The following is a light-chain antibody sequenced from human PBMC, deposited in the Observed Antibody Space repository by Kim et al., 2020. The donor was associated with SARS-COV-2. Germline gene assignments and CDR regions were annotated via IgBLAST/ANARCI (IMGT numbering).Light chain of an antibody. CDR1: SSDVGAYNY. CDR3: SSYTSSTTLVV. V-gene: IGLV2-14*03. CDR2: DVS. Sequence: QSITISCTRTSSDVGAYNYVSWYQQHPGKAPKLMIYDVSNRPSGVSNRFSGSKSGNTASLTISGLQAEDEADYYCSSYTSSTTLVVFGGGTQLTVL. J-gene: IGLJ2*01.